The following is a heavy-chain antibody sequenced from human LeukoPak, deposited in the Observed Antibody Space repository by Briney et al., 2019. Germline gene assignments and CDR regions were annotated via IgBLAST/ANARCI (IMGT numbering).Heavy chain of an antibody. V-gene: IGHV1-69*13. CDR3: ARDLSTTGLVPHYYYYMDV. J-gene: IGHJ6*03. CDR2: IIPIFGTA. Sequence: SVKVSCKASGGAFSSYAISWVRQAPGQGLEWMGGIIPIFGTANYAQKFQGRVTITADESTSTAYMELSSLRSEDTAVYYCARDLSTTGLVPHYYYYMDVWGKGTTVTVSS. CDR1: GGAFSSYA. D-gene: IGHD1-1*01.